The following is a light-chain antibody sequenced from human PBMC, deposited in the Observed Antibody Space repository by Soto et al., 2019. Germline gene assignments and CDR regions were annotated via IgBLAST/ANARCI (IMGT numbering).Light chain of an antibody. Sequence: QAVVTQPASVSGSPGQSITISCTGTSSDVGGYNYVSWYQQHPGKAPKLMIYDVSNRPSGVSNRFSGSKSGNTASLTISGLQAEDEADYYCSSYTSSSTPSVVFGGGTKLTVL. J-gene: IGLJ2*01. CDR2: DVS. CDR1: SSDVGGYNY. CDR3: SSYTSSSTPSVV. V-gene: IGLV2-14*01.